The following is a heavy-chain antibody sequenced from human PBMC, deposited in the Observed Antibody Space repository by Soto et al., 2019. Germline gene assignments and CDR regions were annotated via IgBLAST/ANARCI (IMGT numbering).Heavy chain of an antibody. Sequence: PSQTLSLTCAISGDSVSSNSAALNWIRQSPSRGLEWLGRTYYRSKWYNDYAVSVKSRITINPDTSKNQFSLQLNSVTPEDTAVYYCARVPSSSWYPRGGMDVWGQGTTVTVSS. CDR3: ARVPSSSWYPRGGMDV. CDR2: TYYRSKWYN. CDR1: GDSVSSNSAA. V-gene: IGHV6-1*01. J-gene: IGHJ6*02. D-gene: IGHD6-13*01.